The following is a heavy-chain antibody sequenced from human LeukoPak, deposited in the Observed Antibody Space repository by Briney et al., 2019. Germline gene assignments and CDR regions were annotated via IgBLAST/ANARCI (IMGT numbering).Heavy chain of an antibody. D-gene: IGHD1-7*01. CDR2: ISRSGATI. CDR3: ARGTRGDYYYGMDV. J-gene: IGHJ6*02. Sequence: GGSLRLSCAASGFTFNYYMGWIRQAPGKGLEWVSYISRSGATIYYADSVRGRFTISRDKAKNSLYLQMNSLRGEDAAVYYCARGTRGDYYYGMDVWGQGTTVTVSS. CDR1: GFTFNYY. V-gene: IGHV3-11*01.